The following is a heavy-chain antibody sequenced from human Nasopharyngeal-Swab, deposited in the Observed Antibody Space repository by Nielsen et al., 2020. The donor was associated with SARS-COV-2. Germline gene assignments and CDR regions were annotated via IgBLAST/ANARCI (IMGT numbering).Heavy chain of an antibody. CDR1: GFTVSNNY. CDR3: ARSPYSINWYYFDY. V-gene: IGHV3-66*01. J-gene: IGHJ4*02. Sequence: GESLKISCAASGFTVSNNYMSWVRQAPGKGLEWVSVFYSSGNTYYADSVKGRSTISRDISKNTLYLQMNSLRAEDTAVYYCARSPYSINWYYFDYWGQGTLVTVSS. CDR2: FYSSGNT. D-gene: IGHD6-13*01.